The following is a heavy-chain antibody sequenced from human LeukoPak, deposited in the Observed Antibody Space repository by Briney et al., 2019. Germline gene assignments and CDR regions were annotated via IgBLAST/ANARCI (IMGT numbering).Heavy chain of an antibody. Sequence: PSETLSLTCTVSGGSISDDYWSWIRQPPGKGLEWIGFIYYSGYTNYNPSLKSRVTISVDTSKNQFSLKLSSVTAADTAVYYCARDSSSSFPLWYFDLWGRGTLVTVSS. CDR1: GGSISDDY. CDR3: ARDSSSSFPLWYFDL. J-gene: IGHJ2*01. CDR2: IYYSGYT. V-gene: IGHV4-59*12. D-gene: IGHD6-19*01.